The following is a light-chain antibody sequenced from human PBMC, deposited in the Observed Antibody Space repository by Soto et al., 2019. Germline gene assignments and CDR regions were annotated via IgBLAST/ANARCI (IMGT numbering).Light chain of an antibody. Sequence: VLTQPPSASGTPGQRVTISCSGSRSNIGTNIVNWYQQLPRTAPKLLIYANNQRPSGVPDRFSGSRSGTSASLAISGLQSEDEADYYCVAWDDSLKGRVFGGGTKLTVL. V-gene: IGLV1-44*01. CDR2: ANN. CDR3: VAWDDSLKGRV. CDR1: RSNIGTNI. J-gene: IGLJ3*02.